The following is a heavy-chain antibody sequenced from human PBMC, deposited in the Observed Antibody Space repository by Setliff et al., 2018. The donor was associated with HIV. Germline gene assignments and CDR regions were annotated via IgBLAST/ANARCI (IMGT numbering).Heavy chain of an antibody. V-gene: IGHV4-39*07. J-gene: IGHJ4*02. CDR2: IHYSGIT. CDR3: ARDRGGDGYMDS. D-gene: IGHD2-21*01. CDR1: GGSISSNDHY. Sequence: NPSETLSLTCTVSGGSISSNDHYWDWIRQPPGKGLEWIGSIHYSGITYCNPSLKSRVTISVDTSMNQFSLRLSSVTAADTALYYCARDRGGDGYMDSWGQGTLVTVSS.